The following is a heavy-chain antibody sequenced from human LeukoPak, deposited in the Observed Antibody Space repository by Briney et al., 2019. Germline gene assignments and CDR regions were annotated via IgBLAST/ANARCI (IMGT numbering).Heavy chain of an antibody. CDR2: IYPGDSDT. CDR1: GYSFTSYW. J-gene: IGHJ4*02. CDR3: ARSSHYYYGSGPLHAYYFDY. V-gene: IGHV5-51*01. D-gene: IGHD3-10*01. Sequence: GESLKISCKGSGYSFTSYWIGWVRQKPGKGLEWMGIIYPGDSDTRNSPSLQGQVIISVDKSIRTAYLQWSSLKASDTAMYYCARSSHYYYGSGPLHAYYFDYWGQGTLVTVSS.